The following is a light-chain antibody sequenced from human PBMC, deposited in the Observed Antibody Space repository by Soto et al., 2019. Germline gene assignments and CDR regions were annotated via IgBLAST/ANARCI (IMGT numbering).Light chain of an antibody. J-gene: IGLJ1*01. CDR2: EVS. CDR1: SSDVGAYTY. Sequence: QSALTQPASVSVSPGQSITISCTGTSSDVGAYTYVSWYQQHPGKAPKLMIYEVSHRPSGVSDRFSGSKSGNTASLTLSGLQAEDEADYYCNSFTSTSTPFVFGTGTKLTVL. CDR3: NSFTSTSTPFV. V-gene: IGLV2-14*01.